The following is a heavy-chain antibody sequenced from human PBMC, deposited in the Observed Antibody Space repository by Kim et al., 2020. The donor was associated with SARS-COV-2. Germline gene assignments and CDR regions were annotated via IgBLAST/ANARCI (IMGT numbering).Heavy chain of an antibody. D-gene: IGHD3-3*01. CDR3: ARTRITIFGVVMPGGFDP. J-gene: IGHJ5*02. V-gene: IGHV4-4*02. Sequence: KSRVTISVDKSKNQFSLKLSSVTAADTAVYYCARTRITIFGVVMPGGFDPWGQGTLVTVSS.